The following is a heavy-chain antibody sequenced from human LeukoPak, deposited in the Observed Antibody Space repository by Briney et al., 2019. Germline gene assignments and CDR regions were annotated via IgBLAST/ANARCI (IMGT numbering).Heavy chain of an antibody. J-gene: IGHJ3*02. D-gene: IGHD2-15*01. CDR3: ARELLGAFDI. CDR2: TSTSGST. Sequence: SETLSLTCNVSGGSISSNTYYWSWIRQPPGQGLEWIGYTSTSGSTNYNPSLKSRVTISVDTSKKEFSLKLTSITAADTAVYKCARELLGAFDIWGQGAMVSVSS. V-gene: IGHV4-4*09. CDR1: GGSISSNTYY.